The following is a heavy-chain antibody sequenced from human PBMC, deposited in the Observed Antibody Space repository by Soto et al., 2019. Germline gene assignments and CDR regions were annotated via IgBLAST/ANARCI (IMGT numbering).Heavy chain of an antibody. Sequence: PSETLSLTCTVSGGSISSHNWWHWVRQSPGKGLEWIGEIHHSGNTNYSPSLKSRVTMSIDQSKNQFFLSLTSVTAADTAVYYCARGRRGIAARPPRNWFDPWGQGTLVTVSS. CDR2: IHHSGNT. V-gene: IGHV4-4*02. CDR3: ARGRRGIAARPPRNWFDP. J-gene: IGHJ5*02. D-gene: IGHD6-6*01. CDR1: GGSISSHNW.